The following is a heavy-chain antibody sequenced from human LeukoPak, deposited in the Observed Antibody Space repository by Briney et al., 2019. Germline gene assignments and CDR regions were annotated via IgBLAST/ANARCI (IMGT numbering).Heavy chain of an antibody. V-gene: IGHV1-69-2*01. CDR1: GYTFTDYY. CDR3: ASGSSSSAFDI. CDR2: VDPEDGET. Sequence: ASVKVSCKVSGYTFTDYYMHWVQQAPGKGLEWMGLVDPEDGETIYAEKFQGRVTITADTSTDTAYMELSSLRSEDTAVYYCASGSSSSAFDIRGQGTMVTVSS. J-gene: IGHJ3*02. D-gene: IGHD6-6*01.